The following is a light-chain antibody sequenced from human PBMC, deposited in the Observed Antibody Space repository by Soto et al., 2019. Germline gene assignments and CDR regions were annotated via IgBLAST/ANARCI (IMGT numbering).Light chain of an antibody. V-gene: IGLV1-51*01. CDR1: SSNIGNNY. CDR3: CSYAGRYTYV. CDR2: DNN. Sequence: QSVLTQSPSVSAAPGQKVTISCSGSSSNIGNNYVSWYQQLPGTAPKLLIYDNNKRPSGIPDRFSGSKSGTSGTLDITGLQTGDEADYYCCSYAGRYTYVFGTGTKLTVL. J-gene: IGLJ1*01.